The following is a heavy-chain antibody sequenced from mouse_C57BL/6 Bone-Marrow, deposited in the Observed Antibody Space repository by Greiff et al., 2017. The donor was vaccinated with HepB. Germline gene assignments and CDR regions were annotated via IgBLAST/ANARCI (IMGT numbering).Heavy chain of an antibody. CDR2: IDPENGDT. D-gene: IGHD1-1*01. J-gene: IGHJ1*03. V-gene: IGHV14-4*01. Sequence: VQLQQSGAELVRPGASVKLSCTASGFNIKDDYMHWVKQRPEQGLEWIGWIDPENGDTEYASKFQGKATITADTSSNTAYLQLGSRTSEDTAVYYCTTPGVAPDWYFDVWGTGNTVTVSS. CDR3: TTPGVAPDWYFDV. CDR1: GFNIKDDY.